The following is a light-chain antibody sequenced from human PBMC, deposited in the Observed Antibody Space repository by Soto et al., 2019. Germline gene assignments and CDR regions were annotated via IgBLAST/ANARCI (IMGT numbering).Light chain of an antibody. J-gene: IGKJ4*01. CDR1: QSVLYSSNNKNY. Sequence: DIVMTQSPDSLAVSLGERATINCKSSQSVLYSSNNKNYLAWYQQKPGQPPKLLIYWASTLESGVPDRFSGSGSGTDFTFTISSLQAEAVAVYYCQQYYSTPPAFGGGTKVEIK. CDR2: WAS. V-gene: IGKV4-1*01. CDR3: QQYYSTPPA.